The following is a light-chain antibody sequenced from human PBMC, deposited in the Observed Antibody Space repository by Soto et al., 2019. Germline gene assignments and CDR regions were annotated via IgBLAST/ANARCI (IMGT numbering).Light chain of an antibody. V-gene: IGLV2-14*01. CDR2: EVS. J-gene: IGLJ2*01. CDR1: SRDVGGYKY. Sequence: QSALTQPASVSGSPGQSITISCTGSSRDVGGYKYVSWYQHHPGTAPKLILYEVSNRPSGISDRLSGSKSGNTASLTISGLQAADEADYYCSSKTSSVTVAFGGGTKLTVL. CDR3: SSKTSSVTVA.